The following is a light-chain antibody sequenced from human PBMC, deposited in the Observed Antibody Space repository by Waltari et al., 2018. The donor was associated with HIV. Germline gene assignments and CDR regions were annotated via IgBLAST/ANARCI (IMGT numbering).Light chain of an antibody. CDR3: SSHAGSKVV. J-gene: IGLJ2*01. CDR2: AVI. V-gene: IGLV2-8*01. Sequence: QSALTQPPSASGSPGQSVTLSCTGTSSDVGGYNYVSWHQQHPGKAPKLMISAVIKRPSGVPDRFSGSKSGNTASLTVSGLQPEDEADYYCSSHAGSKVVFGGGTRLTVL. CDR1: SSDVGGYNY.